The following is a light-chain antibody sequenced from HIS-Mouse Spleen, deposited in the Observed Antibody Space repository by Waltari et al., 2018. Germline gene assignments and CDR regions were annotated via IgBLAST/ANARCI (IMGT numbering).Light chain of an antibody. J-gene: IGLJ1*01. CDR1: SSDVGGYNY. Sequence: QSALTQPASVSGSPGQSTTISCTGTSSDVGGYNYVSWYQQHPGKAPKLMIYDVSNRPSGVSNRFSGSKSGNTASLTISGLQAEDEADYYCSSYTSSSTSNYVFGTGTKVTVL. V-gene: IGLV2-14*03. CDR2: DVS. CDR3: SSYTSSSTSNYV.